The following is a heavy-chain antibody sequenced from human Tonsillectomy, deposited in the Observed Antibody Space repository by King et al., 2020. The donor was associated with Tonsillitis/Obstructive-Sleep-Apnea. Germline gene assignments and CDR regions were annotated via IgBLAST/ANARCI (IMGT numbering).Heavy chain of an antibody. CDR1: GGSISSSSYY. CDR2: MYYSGST. V-gene: IGHV4-39*01. J-gene: IGHJ5*02. D-gene: IGHD1-7*01. Sequence: QLQESGPGLVKPSETLSLTCTVSGGSISSSSYYWGWIRQPPGKGLEWIGSMYYSGSTYYNPSLKSRVTISVDTSKNQFSLKLSSLTAADTAVYYCARHERWNSNWFDPWGQGTLVTVSS. CDR3: ARHERWNSNWFDP.